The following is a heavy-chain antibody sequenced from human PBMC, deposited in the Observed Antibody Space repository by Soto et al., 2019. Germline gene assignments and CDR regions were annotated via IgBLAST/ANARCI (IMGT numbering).Heavy chain of an antibody. CDR3: ARQGSNGAYYYYGMDV. J-gene: IGHJ6*02. Sequence: WESLKISCKGSGYRFSSYWIAWVRQMPGKGLEWMGIIYPGDSDTRYSPSFQGQVTMSVDKSNSTAYLHWSSLKASDTAMYYCARQGSNGAYYYYGMDVWGQGTTVTVSS. CDR1: GYRFSSYW. V-gene: IGHV5-51*01. CDR2: IYPGDSDT. D-gene: IGHD2-8*01.